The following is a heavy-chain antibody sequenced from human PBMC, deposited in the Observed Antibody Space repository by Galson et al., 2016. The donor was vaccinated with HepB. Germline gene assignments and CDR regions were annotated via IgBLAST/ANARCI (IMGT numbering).Heavy chain of an antibody. Sequence: PALVKPTQTLTLTCTFPGFSLSTSGVCVNWIRQPPGKALEWLALIDWDDDKYYSTSLKTRLTISKDTSKNQVVLTMTNMDPVDTATYYCARIDYDTSGYYFDYWGQGTLVIVSS. CDR1: GFSLSTSGVC. CDR3: ARIDYDTSGYYFDY. CDR2: IDWDDDK. V-gene: IGHV2-70*01. J-gene: IGHJ4*02. D-gene: IGHD3-22*01.